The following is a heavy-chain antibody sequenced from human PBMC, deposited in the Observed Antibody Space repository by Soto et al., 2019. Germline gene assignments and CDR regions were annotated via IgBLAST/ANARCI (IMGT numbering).Heavy chain of an antibody. CDR3: ARASDPAAFDI. CDR1: GYTFTGYY. Sequence: GASVKFSCKASGYTFTGYYMHWVQQAPGQGLEWMGWINPNSGGTNYAQKFQGRVTMTRDTSISTAYMELSRPRSDDTAVYYCARASDPAAFDIWGQGTMVTVSS. V-gene: IGHV1-2*02. J-gene: IGHJ3*02. CDR2: INPNSGGT.